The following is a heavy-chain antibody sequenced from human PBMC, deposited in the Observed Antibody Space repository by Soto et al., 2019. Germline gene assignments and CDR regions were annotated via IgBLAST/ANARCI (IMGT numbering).Heavy chain of an antibody. CDR2: ISRSSGYI. CDR3: ARDFPYCSNNTCAFDY. D-gene: IGHD2-2*01. Sequence: GGSLRLSCAASGFTFSSYTMNWVRQAPGKGLEWVSAISRSSGYIYYADSVKGRFTISRDNAKNSLSLQMNSLRAADTAVYFCARDFPYCSNNTCAFDYWGQGTLVTVSS. J-gene: IGHJ4*02. CDR1: GFTFSSYT. V-gene: IGHV3-21*01.